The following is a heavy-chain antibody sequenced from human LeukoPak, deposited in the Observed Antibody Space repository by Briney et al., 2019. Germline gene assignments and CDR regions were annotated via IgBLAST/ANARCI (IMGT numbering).Heavy chain of an antibody. CDR1: GFIVSGNY. V-gene: IGHV3-53*01. J-gene: IGHJ4*02. D-gene: IGHD6-13*01. CDR2: IYSGGST. Sequence: GGSLRLSCAVSGFIVSGNYLSWVRQAPGKGLEWVSVIYSGGSTFYADSVKGRFTISRDNSKNTLYLQMNSLRAEDTAIYYCARSLPYGTTWYGRSDFWGQGTLVTVSS. CDR3: ARSLPYGTTWYGRSDF.